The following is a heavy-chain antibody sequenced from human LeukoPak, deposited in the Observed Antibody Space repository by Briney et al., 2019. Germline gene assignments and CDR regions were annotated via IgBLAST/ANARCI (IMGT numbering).Heavy chain of an antibody. J-gene: IGHJ4*02. CDR2: LHYSGGI. Sequence: PSQTLSLTCTDSAGSITSRSYYWGWGRQPPGNRLQWLGSLHYSGGIWYNPSLKSRVTISVVTSKNQFSLKLSSVSAAVTAMYYCTIYNYYDGMVLDYWGQGTRVTVSS. CDR1: AGSITSRSYY. D-gene: IGHD3-22*01. V-gene: IGHV4-39*01. CDR3: TIYNYYDGMVLDY.